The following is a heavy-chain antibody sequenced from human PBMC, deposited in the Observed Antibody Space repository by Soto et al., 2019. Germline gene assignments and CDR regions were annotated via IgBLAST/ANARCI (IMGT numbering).Heavy chain of an antibody. Sequence: ASVKVSCKASGYTFTSYGISWVRQAPVQGLEWMGWISAYNGNTNYAQKLQGRVTMTTDTSTSTAYMELRSLRSDDTAVYYCARTHTGYSSGGYYYGMDVWGQGTTVTVSS. D-gene: IGHD6-19*01. CDR1: GYTFTSYG. J-gene: IGHJ6*02. V-gene: IGHV1-18*01. CDR3: ARTHTGYSSGGYYYGMDV. CDR2: ISAYNGNT.